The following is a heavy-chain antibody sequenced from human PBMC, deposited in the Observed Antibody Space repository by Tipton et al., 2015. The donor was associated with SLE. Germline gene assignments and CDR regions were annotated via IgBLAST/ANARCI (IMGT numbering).Heavy chain of an antibody. J-gene: IGHJ4*02. Sequence: TLSLTCIVSGGSITTTPYYWGWIRQSPEKGLEGIGSTHYSGTTYYNPSLESRVTMSMDTSKNEFSLNLRSVTATDTAVYYCARLSPLWFGEYTEYWGQGTLVTVTS. CDR2: THYSGTT. CDR1: GGSITTTPYY. D-gene: IGHD3-10*01. V-gene: IGHV4-39*01. CDR3: ARLSPLWFGEYTEY.